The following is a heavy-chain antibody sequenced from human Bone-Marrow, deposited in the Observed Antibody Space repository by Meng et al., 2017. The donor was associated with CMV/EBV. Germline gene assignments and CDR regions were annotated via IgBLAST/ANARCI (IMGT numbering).Heavy chain of an antibody. D-gene: IGHD5-12*01. V-gene: IGHV5-51*01. CDR3: ARKSSGYDPPDY. J-gene: IGHJ4*02. CDR2: IYPGDSDT. CDR1: GYSFTSYW. Sequence: GGSLRLSCRGSGYSFTSYWIGWVRQMPGKGLEWMGIIYPGDSDTRYSPSFQGQVTISADKSISTAYLQWSSLKASDTAMYYCARKSSGYDPPDYWGQGTLVTVSS.